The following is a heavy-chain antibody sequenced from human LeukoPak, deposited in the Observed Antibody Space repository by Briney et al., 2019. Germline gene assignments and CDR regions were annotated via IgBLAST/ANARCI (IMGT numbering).Heavy chain of an antibody. Sequence: GRSLRLSCAASGFTFSSYAMHWVRQAPGKGLEWVAVISYDGSIKYYADSVKGRFTISRDNSKNTLYLQMNSLRAEDTAVYYCARDLSVVAANFDYWGQGTLVTVSS. V-gene: IGHV3-30*04. CDR3: ARDLSVVAANFDY. J-gene: IGHJ4*02. D-gene: IGHD2-15*01. CDR2: ISYDGSIK. CDR1: GFTFSSYA.